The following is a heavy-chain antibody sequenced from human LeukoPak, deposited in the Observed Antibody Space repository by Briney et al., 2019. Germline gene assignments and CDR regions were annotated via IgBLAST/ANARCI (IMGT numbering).Heavy chain of an antibody. CDR2: MYYSGST. CDR3: ARARRDVAEAMD. V-gene: IGHV4-39*07. Sequence: SETLSLTCTVSGGSISSSSYYWGWIRQPPGKGPEWIVSMYYSGSTFYNPSLKSRVTMSVDTSKNQFSLKLSSVTAADTAMYYCARARRDVAEAMDWGQGTLVTVSS. D-gene: IGHD1-14*01. CDR1: GGSISSSSYY. J-gene: IGHJ4*02.